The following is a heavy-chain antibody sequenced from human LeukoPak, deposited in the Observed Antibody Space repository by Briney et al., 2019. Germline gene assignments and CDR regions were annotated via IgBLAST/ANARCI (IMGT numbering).Heavy chain of an antibody. Sequence: SGPVLVKPKETLTLTCTVSGFSLSNARMGVSWIRQPPGKALEWLAHIFSNDEKSYSTSLKSRLTISKDTSKSQVVLTMTNMDPVDTATYYCARFLTDDYFDYWGQGTLVTVSS. CDR3: ARFLTDDYFDY. CDR1: GFSLSNARMG. J-gene: IGHJ4*02. V-gene: IGHV2-26*01. CDR2: IFSNDEK. D-gene: IGHD3-16*01.